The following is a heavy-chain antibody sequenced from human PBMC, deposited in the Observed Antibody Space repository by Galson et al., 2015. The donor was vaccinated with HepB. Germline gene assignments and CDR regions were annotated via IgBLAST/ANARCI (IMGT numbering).Heavy chain of an antibody. V-gene: IGHV3-23*01. CDR1: GFTFSSYA. J-gene: IGHJ5*02. D-gene: IGHD5-18*01. CDR3: AKDASGYNRLNWFDP. CDR2: ISGSGGST. Sequence: SLRLSCAASGFTFSSYAMSWVRQAPGKGLEWVSAISGSGGSTYYADSVKGRFTISRDNSKDTLYLQMNSLRAEDTAVYYCAKDASGYNRLNWFDPWGQGTLVTVSS.